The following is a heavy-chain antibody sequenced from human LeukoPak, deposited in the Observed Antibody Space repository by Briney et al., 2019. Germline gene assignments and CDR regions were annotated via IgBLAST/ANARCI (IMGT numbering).Heavy chain of an antibody. CDR2: IYYSGNT. J-gene: IGHJ6*03. CDR1: GGSIRSYF. CDR3: ASAVAGRNYYYYMDV. V-gene: IGHV4-59*01. D-gene: IGHD6-6*01. Sequence: PSETLSLTCTVSGGSIRSYFWGWIRQPPGKGLEWIGYIYYSGNTNYNPSLKGRVTMSVDTSKNQFSLKLSSVTAADTAVYYCASAVAGRNYYYYMDVWAKGTTVTVSS.